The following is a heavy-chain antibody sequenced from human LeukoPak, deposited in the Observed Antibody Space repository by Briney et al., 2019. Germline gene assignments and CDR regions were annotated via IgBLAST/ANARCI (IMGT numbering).Heavy chain of an antibody. Sequence: GASVRVSCKASGYTLPIYGFHWVRQAPGQGLEWMGWISAYSGNNNYAQNPQGRVTLTTDTSTSTAYMELRSLRSDDTAVYYCARGGYYDKLNDVFDFWGQGTMVTVSS. CDR3: ARGGYYDKLNDVFDF. CDR1: GYTLPIYG. D-gene: IGHD3-9*01. J-gene: IGHJ3*01. V-gene: IGHV1-18*01. CDR2: ISAYSGNN.